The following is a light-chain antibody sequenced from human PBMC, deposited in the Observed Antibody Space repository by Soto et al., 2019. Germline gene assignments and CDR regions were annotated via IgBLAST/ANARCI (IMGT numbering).Light chain of an antibody. CDR2: DAS. J-gene: IGKJ2*01. Sequence: EIVLTQSPGTLSLSPGERATLSCRASQSVSTYLAWYQQKPGQAPRLLIYDASNRAAGIPPRFSGSGSGTDFTLPISSVEPEDSAVYYCQQRNNWPPVYTFGQGTKLEIK. V-gene: IGKV3-11*01. CDR1: QSVSTY. CDR3: QQRNNWPPVYT.